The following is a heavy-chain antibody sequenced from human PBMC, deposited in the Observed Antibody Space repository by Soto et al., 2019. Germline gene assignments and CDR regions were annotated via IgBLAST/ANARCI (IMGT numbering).Heavy chain of an antibody. CDR3: ARVATMIVVVPKRDPGDAFDI. J-gene: IGHJ3*02. CDR2: INPSGGST. V-gene: IGHV1-46*01. D-gene: IGHD3-22*01. CDR1: GYTFTSYY. Sequence: GASMKVSCKASGYTFTSYYMHWVRQAPGQGLEWMGIINPSGGSTSYAQKFQGRVTMTRDTSTSTVYMELSSLRSEDTAVYYCARVATMIVVVPKRDPGDAFDIWGQGTMVTVSS.